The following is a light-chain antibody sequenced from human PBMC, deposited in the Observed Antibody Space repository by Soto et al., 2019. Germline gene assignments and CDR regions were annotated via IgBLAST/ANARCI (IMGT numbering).Light chain of an antibody. CDR2: EAS. J-gene: IGKJ1*01. V-gene: IGKV1-5*01. Sequence: DIKMTQSPSTLSASVGDRVTITCRASQRIGRWLAWYQQKPGKAPNLVIYEASILESGVPSRFSGSGSGTEFTLSVSSLQPDDFATYYCQHCNLYSAFGQGTKVELK. CDR3: QHCNLYSA. CDR1: QRIGRW.